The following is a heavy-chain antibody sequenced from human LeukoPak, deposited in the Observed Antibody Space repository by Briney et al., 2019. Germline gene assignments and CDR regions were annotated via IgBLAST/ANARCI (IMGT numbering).Heavy chain of an antibody. CDR1: GYTFTSYD. CDR3: ARDGKFRDYYGSGSS. D-gene: IGHD3-10*01. V-gene: IGHV1-8*01. CDR2: MNPNSGHT. J-gene: IGHJ4*02. Sequence: ATVKVSCKASGYTFTSYDINWVRQATGQGLEWMGWMNPNSGHTGYAQKFQGRVTMTRNTSISTAYMELSSLRSEDTAVYYCARDGKFRDYYGSGSSWGQGTLVTVSS.